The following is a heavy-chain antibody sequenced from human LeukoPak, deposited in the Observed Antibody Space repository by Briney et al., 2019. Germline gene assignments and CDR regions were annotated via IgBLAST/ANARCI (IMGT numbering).Heavy chain of an antibody. Sequence: SETLSLTCAASGGSISSFYWSWVRQPPGKGLEWVGYISYGGGTTYNPSLKRRVSMSIDTSKNQFSLRLSSVTAAVTALYYCARVGDTGGYFYYFDYWGQGTLVTVSS. D-gene: IGHD2-8*02. CDR2: ISYGGGT. CDR1: GGSISSFY. CDR3: ARVGDTGGYFYYFDY. V-gene: IGHV4-59*08. J-gene: IGHJ4*02.